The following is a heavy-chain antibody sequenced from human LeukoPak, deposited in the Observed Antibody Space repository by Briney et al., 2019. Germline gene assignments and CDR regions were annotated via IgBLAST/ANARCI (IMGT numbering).Heavy chain of an antibody. CDR2: INHSGST. V-gene: IGHV4-34*01. CDR3: ARAALYDSSGYYYNY. D-gene: IGHD3-22*01. Sequence: SETLSLTCAVYGGSFRGYYWTWIRQPPGKGLEWIGEINHSGSTNYNPSLKSRVTISVDTSKNQFSLKLSSVTAADTAVYYSARAALYDSSGYYYNYWGQGTLVTVSS. CDR1: GGSFRGYY. J-gene: IGHJ4*02.